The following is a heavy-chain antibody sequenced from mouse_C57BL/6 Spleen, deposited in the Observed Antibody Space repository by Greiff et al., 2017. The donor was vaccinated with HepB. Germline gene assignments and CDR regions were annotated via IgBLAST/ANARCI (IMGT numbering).Heavy chain of an antibody. Sequence: VQLQQPGAELVMPGASVKLSCKASGYTFTSYWMHWVKQRPGQGLEWIGEIDPSDSYTNYNQKFKGKSTLTVDKSSSTAYMQLSSLTSEDSAVYYCARLGYYGSSPFDYWGQGTTLTVSS. V-gene: IGHV1-69*01. CDR1: GYTFTSYW. CDR2: IDPSDSYT. CDR3: ARLGYYGSSPFDY. D-gene: IGHD1-1*01. J-gene: IGHJ2*01.